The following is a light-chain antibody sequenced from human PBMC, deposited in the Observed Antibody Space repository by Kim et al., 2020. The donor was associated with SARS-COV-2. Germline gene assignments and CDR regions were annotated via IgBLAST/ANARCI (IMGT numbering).Light chain of an antibody. V-gene: IGKV1-12*01. J-gene: IGKJ1*01. CDR1: QGVSSL. Sequence: IQMTQSPSSVSASVGDRVTFTCRASQGVSSLLAWYQQKPGKAPKLLISAASSLQSGVPSRFSGSGSGTDFTLTISSLQPEDFATYYCQQSNTFPWTFGQGTKVDIK. CDR3: QQSNTFPWT. CDR2: AAS.